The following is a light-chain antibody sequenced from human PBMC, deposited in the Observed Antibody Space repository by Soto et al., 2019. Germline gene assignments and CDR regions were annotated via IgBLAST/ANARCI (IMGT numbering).Light chain of an antibody. V-gene: IGKV1-5*03. CDR1: QSISSY. CDR3: QQYNNYPHT. CDR2: KAS. Sequence: DIQMTQSPTTLSASVGDRVTITCRASQSISSYLAWYQQKPGKAPKLLIYKASSLESGVPSRFSGSASGTEFTLTISSLQPDDFATYYCQQYNNYPHTFGGGTKVDSK. J-gene: IGKJ4*01.